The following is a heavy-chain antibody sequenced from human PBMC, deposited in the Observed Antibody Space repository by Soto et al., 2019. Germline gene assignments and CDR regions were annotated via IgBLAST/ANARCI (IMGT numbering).Heavy chain of an antibody. CDR1: GFTFSSYG. D-gene: IGHD5-18*01. CDR3: AKVRDTAMVSDIYYYYGLDV. Sequence: PGGSLRLSCAASGFTFSSYGMHWVRQAPGKGLEWVAVISYDGSNKYYADSVKGRFTISRDNSKHTLYLHMHSLRAEATAVYYCAKVRDTAMVSDIYYYYGLDVWGQGTTVTVSS. J-gene: IGHJ6*02. CDR2: ISYDGSNK. V-gene: IGHV3-30*18.